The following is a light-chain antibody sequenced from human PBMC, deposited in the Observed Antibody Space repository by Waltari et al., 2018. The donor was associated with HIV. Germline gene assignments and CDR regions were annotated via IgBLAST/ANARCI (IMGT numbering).Light chain of an antibody. CDR3: QQSYSTLT. Sequence: DIQLTQSPSSLSASVGDRVTITCRASQSISRYLNWYQQKPGKAPKLLIYAASSLQSGVPSRFSGSGSGTDFTLTISSLQPEYFATYYCQQSYSTLTFGGGTKVEIK. V-gene: IGKV1-39*01. CDR1: QSISRY. CDR2: AAS. J-gene: IGKJ4*01.